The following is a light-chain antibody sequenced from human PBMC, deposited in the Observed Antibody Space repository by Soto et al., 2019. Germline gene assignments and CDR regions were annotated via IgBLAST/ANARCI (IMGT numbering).Light chain of an antibody. CDR1: SSDVGRYDY. J-gene: IGLJ2*01. Sequence: QSALTQPRSVSGSPGQSVTISCTGTSSDVGRYDYVSWYQQHPGKAPKLMTFDVSKRPSGVPDRFSGSKSGNTASLTITGLQAEDEADYYCCSYAGSYSLLFGGGTKLTDL. V-gene: IGLV2-11*01. CDR3: CSYAGSYSLL. CDR2: DVS.